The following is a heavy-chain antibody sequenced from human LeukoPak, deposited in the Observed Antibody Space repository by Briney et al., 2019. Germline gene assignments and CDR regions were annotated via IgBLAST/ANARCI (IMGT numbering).Heavy chain of an antibody. D-gene: IGHD3-10*02. CDR1: EFTFSDYY. Sequence: GGSLRLSCAASEFTFSDYYMSWIRQAPGKGLEWVSYISGSGISVDYADSVKGRFTISRDNAKNSLYLQMNSLRAEDTAVYYCAELGITMIGGVWGKGTTVTISS. CDR2: ISGSGISV. CDR3: AELGITMIGGV. J-gene: IGHJ6*04. V-gene: IGHV3-11*04.